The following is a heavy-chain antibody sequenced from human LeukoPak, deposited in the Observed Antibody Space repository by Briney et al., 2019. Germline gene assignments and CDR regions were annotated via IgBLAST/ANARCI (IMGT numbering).Heavy chain of an antibody. CDR3: AREGGGATEFDP. Sequence: GGSLRLSCAASGFTFSSYEMNWVRQAPGKGLEWVSSISSSSSYIYYADSVKGRFTISRDNAKNSLYLQMNSLRAEDTAVYYCAREGGGATEFDPWGQGTLVTVSS. CDR2: ISSSSSYI. V-gene: IGHV3-21*01. CDR1: GFTFSSYE. D-gene: IGHD1-26*01. J-gene: IGHJ5*02.